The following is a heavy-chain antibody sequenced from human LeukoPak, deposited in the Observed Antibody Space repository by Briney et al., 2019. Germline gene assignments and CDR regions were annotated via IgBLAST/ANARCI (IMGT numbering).Heavy chain of an antibody. CDR3: ARVPNYSWFGDW. V-gene: IGHV3-21*01. Sequence: KTGGSLRLSCAASGFTFSSYSMNWVRQAPGKGLEWVSSISSSSSYIHYADSVKGRFTISRDNAKNSLYLQMNSLRAEDTAVYYCARVPNYSWFGDWWGQGTLVTVSS. CDR2: ISSSSSYI. CDR1: GFTFSSYS. J-gene: IGHJ4*02. D-gene: IGHD3-10*01.